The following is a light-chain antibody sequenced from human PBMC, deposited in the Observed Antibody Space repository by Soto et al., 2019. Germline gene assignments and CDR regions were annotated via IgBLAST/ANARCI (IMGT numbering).Light chain of an antibody. J-gene: IGKJ1*01. CDR2: RTS. Sequence: EIVMTQSPATLSVSPGERATLSCRASQSISSNLAWYQQKPGQAPRLLMFRTSSRATGFPARFSGSGSGTEFNLTISSLQSEDFGVYYCQQYNNWPRTFGQGSKVEMK. CDR1: QSISSN. CDR3: QQYNNWPRT. V-gene: IGKV3-15*01.